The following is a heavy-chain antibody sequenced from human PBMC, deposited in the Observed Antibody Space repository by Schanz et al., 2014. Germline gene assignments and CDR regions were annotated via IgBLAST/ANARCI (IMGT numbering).Heavy chain of an antibody. CDR1: GFTFSSHW. J-gene: IGHJ4*02. V-gene: IGHV3-48*01. CDR3: AKTLFPGGTQTFGN. D-gene: IGHD2-8*02. CDR2: ISGSSRTI. Sequence: EVQLVQSGGGLVQPGGSLRLSCAASGFTFSSHWMHWVRQDPGKGLEWVSYISGSSRTIYYADSMKGRFTVSRDNAENALYLQMNSLRAEDTAVYYCAKTLFPGGTQTFGNWGRGTLVIVSS.